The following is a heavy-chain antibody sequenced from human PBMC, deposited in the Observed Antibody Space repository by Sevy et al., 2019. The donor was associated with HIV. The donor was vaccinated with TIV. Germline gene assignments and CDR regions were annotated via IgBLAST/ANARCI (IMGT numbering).Heavy chain of an antibody. J-gene: IGHJ4*02. CDR3: AREGCTRPHDY. CDR2: LSFGCGKI. CDR1: GFKFNIYS. D-gene: IGHD2-8*01. Sequence: GGSLRLSCAVSGFKFNIYSMSWVRQAPGKGLEWVSTLSFGCGKINYADSVKGRFFISRDDSKNTLYLQMNSLRAEDTAVYFCAREGCTRPHDYWGQGTLVTVSS. V-gene: IGHV3-23*01.